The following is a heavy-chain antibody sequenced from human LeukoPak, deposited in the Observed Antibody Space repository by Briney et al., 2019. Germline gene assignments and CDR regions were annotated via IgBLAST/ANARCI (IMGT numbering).Heavy chain of an antibody. Sequence: ASVKVSCKASGYTFTSYDINWVRQATGQGLEWMGWMNPNSGNTGYAQKFQGRVTITRNTSISTAYMELSSLRSEDTAVYYCARWDSSSWYLDYWGQGTLVTVSS. CDR3: ARWDSSSWYLDY. CDR1: GYTFTSYD. J-gene: IGHJ4*02. V-gene: IGHV1-8*03. CDR2: MNPNSGNT. D-gene: IGHD6-13*01.